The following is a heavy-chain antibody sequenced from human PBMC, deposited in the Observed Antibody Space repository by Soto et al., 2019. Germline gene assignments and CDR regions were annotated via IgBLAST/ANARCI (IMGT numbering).Heavy chain of an antibody. CDR3: AISFMVPVDLFDD. D-gene: IGHD3-10*01. J-gene: IGHJ4*02. CDR1: NGSLSSNY. V-gene: IGHV4-59*01. CDR2: IYYSGST. Sequence: PSEPLSLTCTVSNGSLSSNYWSWIRQSPGKGLEWIGNIYYSGSTNYNPSLKSRVTMSVDTSKNQFTLKLSSVTAADTGVYFCAISFMVPVDLFDDSGQGTLVTV.